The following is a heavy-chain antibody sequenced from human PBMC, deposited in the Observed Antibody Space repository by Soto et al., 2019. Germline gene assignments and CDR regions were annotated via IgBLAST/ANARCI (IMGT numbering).Heavy chain of an antibody. CDR3: ARSLRRDSSSPML. V-gene: IGHV3-21*01. CDR2: ISSSSSYI. CDR1: GFTFSSYS. Sequence: PGGSLRLSCAASGFTFSSYSMNWARQAPGKGLEWVSSISSSSSYIYYADSVKGRFTISRDNAKNSLYLQMNSLRAEDTAVYYCARSLRRDSSSPMLWGQGTLVTVSS. J-gene: IGHJ4*02. D-gene: IGHD6-13*01.